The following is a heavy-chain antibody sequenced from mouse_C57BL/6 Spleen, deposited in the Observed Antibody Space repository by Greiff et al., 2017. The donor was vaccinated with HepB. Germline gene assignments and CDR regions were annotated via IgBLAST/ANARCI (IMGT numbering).Heavy chain of an antibody. D-gene: IGHD3-2*02. CDR2: IYPGSGST. Sequence: VQLKQPGAELVKPGASVKMSCKASGYTFTSYWKTWVKQRPGQGLGWIGDIYPGSGSTIYNEKFKSKATLTVDTSSSTAYMQLSSLTSEDSAVYYCARETAQATFAYWGQGTLVTVSA. CDR3: ARETAQATFAY. V-gene: IGHV1-55*01. J-gene: IGHJ3*01. CDR1: GYTFTSYW.